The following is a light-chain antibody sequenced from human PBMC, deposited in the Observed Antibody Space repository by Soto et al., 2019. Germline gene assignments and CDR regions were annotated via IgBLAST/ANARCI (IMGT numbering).Light chain of an antibody. CDR1: QGVGSN. J-gene: IGKJ3*01. CDR2: AAS. V-gene: IGKV3-15*01. CDR3: QQSYSTSFT. Sequence: EIVMTQSPGTLSVSPGERATLSCRASQGVGSNLAWYQQRPGQAPRLLIYAASTRATDIPARFTGRGSGTEFTLTISSLQPEDFATYFCQQSYSTSFTFGPGTTVDIK.